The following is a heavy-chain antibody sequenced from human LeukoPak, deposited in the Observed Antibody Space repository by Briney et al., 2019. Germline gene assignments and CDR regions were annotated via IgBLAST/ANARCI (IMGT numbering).Heavy chain of an antibody. CDR3: ARALRYCSGGSCYGYFQH. D-gene: IGHD2-15*01. V-gene: IGHV1-24*01. CDR1: GYTLTELS. J-gene: IGHJ1*01. Sequence: ASVKVSCKVSGYTLTELSMHWVRQAPGKGLEWMGGFDPEDGETIYAQKFQGRVTMTEDTSTDTAYMELRSLRSDDTAVYYCARALRYCSGGSCYGYFQHWGQGTLVTVSS. CDR2: FDPEDGET.